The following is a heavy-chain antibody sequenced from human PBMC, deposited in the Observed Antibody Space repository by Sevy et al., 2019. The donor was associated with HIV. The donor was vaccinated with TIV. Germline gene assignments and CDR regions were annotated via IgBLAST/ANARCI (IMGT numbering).Heavy chain of an antibody. CDR1: GFTFRSYS. Sequence: GGSLRLSCAASGFTFRSYSMNWVRQAPGRGLEWVSSITSSSSFIFYADSVKGQSTISRDNAKNSLFLQMNSLRAEDRAVYYCARPTSGLSEYEPLDNARFYGMDVWGQGTTVTVSS. CDR3: ARPTSGLSEYEPLDNARFYGMDV. J-gene: IGHJ6*02. D-gene: IGHD1-20*01. V-gene: IGHV3-21*04. CDR2: ITSSSSFI.